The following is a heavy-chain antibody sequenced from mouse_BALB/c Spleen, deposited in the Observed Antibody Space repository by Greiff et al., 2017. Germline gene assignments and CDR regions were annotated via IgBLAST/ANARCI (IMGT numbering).Heavy chain of an antibody. CDR2: IGPANGNT. V-gene: IGHV14-3*02. J-gene: IGHJ4*01. Sequence: DVKLQESGAELVKPGASVKLSCTASGFNIKDTYMHWVKQRPEQGLEWIGRIGPANGNTKYDPKFQGKATITADTSSNTAYLQLSSLTSEDTAVYYCARFGAITTVVGDYYAMDYWGQGTSVTVSS. CDR1: GFNIKDTY. CDR3: ARFGAITTVVGDYYAMDY. D-gene: IGHD1-1*01.